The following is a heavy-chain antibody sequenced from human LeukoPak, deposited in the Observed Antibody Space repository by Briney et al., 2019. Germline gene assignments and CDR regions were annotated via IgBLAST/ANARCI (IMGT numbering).Heavy chain of an antibody. CDR2: IYSGGST. J-gene: IGHJ6*02. CDR1: GFTVSNKY. V-gene: IGHV3-66*01. D-gene: IGHD3-10*01. CDR3: ARDAISGSYGMDV. Sequence: GGSLRLSCAASGFTVSNKYMSWVRQAPGKGLEWVSVIYSGGSTYYADSVKGRFTISRDNSKNTLYLQMNSLKAEDTAVYYCARDAISGSYGMDVWGQGATFTVSS.